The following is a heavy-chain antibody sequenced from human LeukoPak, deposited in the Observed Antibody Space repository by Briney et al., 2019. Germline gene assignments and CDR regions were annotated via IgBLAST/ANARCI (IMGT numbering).Heavy chain of an antibody. CDR3: AKCRSSCYGNGFDI. V-gene: IGHV3-23*01. Sequence: GGSLRLSCVASGFTFSGYAMNWVRQAPGKGLEWVSGIIIGGSTYYADSVKGRFTISRDNSKNTLYLQMNSLRGEDTAVYYCAKCRSSCYGNGFDIWGQGTMVTVSS. J-gene: IGHJ3*02. D-gene: IGHD2-2*01. CDR2: IIIGGST. CDR1: GFTFSGYA.